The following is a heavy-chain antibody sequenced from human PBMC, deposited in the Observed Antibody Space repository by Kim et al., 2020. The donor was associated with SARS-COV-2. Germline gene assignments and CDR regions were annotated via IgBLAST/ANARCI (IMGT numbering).Heavy chain of an antibody. V-gene: IGHV3-33*01. CDR3: ARAGFYYYMDV. J-gene: IGHJ6*03. Sequence: YYADSWKGRFTISRDNSKNTLYLQMTSLRAEDTAVYYCARAGFYYYMDVWGKGTTVTVSS.